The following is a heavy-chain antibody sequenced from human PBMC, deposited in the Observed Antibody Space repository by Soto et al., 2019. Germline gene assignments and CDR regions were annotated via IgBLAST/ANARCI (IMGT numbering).Heavy chain of an antibody. CDR3: AREWGLLPYYVMNV. V-gene: IGHV4-61*03. CDR2: ISYTGRT. CDR1: GDSVTSGSYY. J-gene: IGHJ6*02. Sequence: ESLCLTGLVSGDSVTSGSYYWTWLRQPPGKGLEWIGYISYTGRTKYNPSLQSRVTISVDTSKNDFSLNLSSVTAADTAVYFCAREWGLLPYYVMNVWGHGTEVTVYS. D-gene: IGHD7-27*01.